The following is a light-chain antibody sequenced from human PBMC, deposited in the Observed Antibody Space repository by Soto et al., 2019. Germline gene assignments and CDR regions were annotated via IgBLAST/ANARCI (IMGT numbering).Light chain of an antibody. Sequence: QSALTQPASVSGSPGQSVTISCTGTSSDVGGYKYVSWYQQHPGKAPKLMIYDVTSRPSGVSDRFSGSKSGNTASLTISGRQAEDEADYYCFSYGSSSTLYVFGTGTKLTVL. CDR1: SSDVGGYKY. CDR2: DVT. J-gene: IGLJ1*01. CDR3: FSYGSSSTLYV. V-gene: IGLV2-14*03.